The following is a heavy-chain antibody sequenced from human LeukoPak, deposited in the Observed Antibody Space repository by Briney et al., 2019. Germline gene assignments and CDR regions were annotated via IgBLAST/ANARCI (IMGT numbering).Heavy chain of an antibody. D-gene: IGHD6-13*01. J-gene: IGHJ4*02. CDR1: GFTFSSYA. CDR2: IGGSGGST. V-gene: IGHV3-23*01. CDR3: AKVRGSSWYYSD. Sequence: GGSLRLSCAASGFTFSSYAMSWVRQAPGKGLEWVSAIGGSGGSTYYADSVKGRFTISRDSSKNTLYLQMNSLRAEDTAVYYCAKVRGSSWYYSDWGQGTLVTVSS.